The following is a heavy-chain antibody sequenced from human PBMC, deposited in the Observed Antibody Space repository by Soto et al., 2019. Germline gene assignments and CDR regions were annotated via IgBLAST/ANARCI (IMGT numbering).Heavy chain of an antibody. V-gene: IGHV4-59*01. CDR2: IHYNVNT. CDR1: CDSISSYS. Sequence: PWEALSLTCPVSCDSISSYSLGWILQPPGKGLEWIGNIHYNVNTKYSPSLKSRVTMSVDTSKNHFSLKLISVTTADTAVYFCAREGNLGRWIQPLDSWGQGTLVTVSS. J-gene: IGHJ4*02. D-gene: IGHD2-2*03. CDR3: AREGNLGRWIQPLDS.